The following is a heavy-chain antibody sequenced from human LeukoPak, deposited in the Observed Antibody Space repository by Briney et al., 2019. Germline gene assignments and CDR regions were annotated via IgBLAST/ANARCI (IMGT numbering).Heavy chain of an antibody. D-gene: IGHD6-13*01. J-gene: IGHJ4*02. CDR3: ARSSSSWYYFDY. V-gene: IGHV4-59*12. Sequence: SETLSLTCTVSGGSIRSYYWSWIRQPPGKGLEWVGYIFYSGTTDSNPSLKSRVTISVDTSKNQFSLKLSSVTAADTAVYYCARSSSSWYYFDYWGQGTLVTVSS. CDR2: IFYSGTT. CDR1: GGSIRSYY.